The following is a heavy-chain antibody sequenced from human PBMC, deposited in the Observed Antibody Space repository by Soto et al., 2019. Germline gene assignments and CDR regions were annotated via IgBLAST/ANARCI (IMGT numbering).Heavy chain of an antibody. V-gene: IGHV1-46*01. CDR2: INPSGGST. Sequence: ASVKVSCKASGYTFTSYYMHWVRQAPGQGLEWMGIINPSGGSTSYAQKFQGRVTMTRDTSTSTVYMELSSLRSEDTAVYYCARDLRRVIVVVPAASFGAFDIWGQGTMVTVSS. D-gene: IGHD2-2*01. CDR1: GYTFTSYY. J-gene: IGHJ3*02. CDR3: ARDLRRVIVVVPAASFGAFDI.